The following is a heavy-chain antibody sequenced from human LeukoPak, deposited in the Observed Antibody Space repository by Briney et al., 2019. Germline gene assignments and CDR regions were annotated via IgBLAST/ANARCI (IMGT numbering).Heavy chain of an antibody. CDR1: GFTFSSYE. J-gene: IGHJ6*04. Sequence: GGSLRLSCAASGFTFSSYEMNWVRQAPGKGLEWVSYISSSGSTIYYADSVKGRFTIPRDNAKNSLYLQMNSLRAEDTAVYYCARDSRYCSSTSCLGNGMDVWGKGTTVTVSS. V-gene: IGHV3-48*03. D-gene: IGHD2-2*01. CDR3: ARDSRYCSSTSCLGNGMDV. CDR2: ISSSGSTI.